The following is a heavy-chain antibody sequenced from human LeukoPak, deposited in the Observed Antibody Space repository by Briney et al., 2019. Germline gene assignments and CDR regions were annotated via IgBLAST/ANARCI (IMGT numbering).Heavy chain of an antibody. V-gene: IGHV3-7*01. Sequence: PGGSLRLSCAASGFTFSSYWMSWVRQAPGKGLEWVANIKQDGSEKYYVDSVKGRFTISRDNAKNSLYLQMNSLRAEDTAVYYCARELRYFDWLQNWFDPWGQGALVTVSS. D-gene: IGHD3-9*01. CDR3: ARELRYFDWLQNWFDP. CDR2: IKQDGSEK. CDR1: GFTFSSYW. J-gene: IGHJ5*02.